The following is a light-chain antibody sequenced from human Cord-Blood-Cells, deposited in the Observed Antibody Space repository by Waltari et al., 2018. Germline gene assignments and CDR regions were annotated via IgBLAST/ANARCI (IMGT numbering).Light chain of an antibody. Sequence: QSVLTQPPSASGTPGQRVTLPCSGRSPHIGSHYVNCYQQLPGTAPKPLIYRNNQRPSGVPDRFSGSKSGTSASLAISGLRSEDEADYYCAAWDDSLSGWVFGGGTKLTVL. CDR2: RNN. CDR3: AAWDDSLSGWV. V-gene: IGLV1-47*01. CDR1: SPHIGSHY. J-gene: IGLJ3*02.